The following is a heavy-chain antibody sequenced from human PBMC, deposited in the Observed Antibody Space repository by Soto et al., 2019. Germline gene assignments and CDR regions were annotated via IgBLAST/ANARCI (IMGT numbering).Heavy chain of an antibody. CDR2: IYYSGST. Sequence: PSETLSLTCTVSGGSISSYYWSWIRQPPGKGLEWIGYIYYSGSTNYNPSLKSRVTISVDTSKNQFSLKLSSVTAADTAVYYCARFILYVDIVAKRHYYYGMDVWGQGTTVTVSS. V-gene: IGHV4-59*01. CDR3: ARFILYVDIVAKRHYYYGMDV. D-gene: IGHD5-12*01. J-gene: IGHJ6*02. CDR1: GGSISSYY.